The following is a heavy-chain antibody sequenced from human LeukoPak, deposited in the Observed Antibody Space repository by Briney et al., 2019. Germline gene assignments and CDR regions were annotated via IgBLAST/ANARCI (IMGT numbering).Heavy chain of an antibody. J-gene: IGHJ4*02. CDR3: ATQNFDY. Sequence: PGGSLRLSCAASGFTFSSYAMSWVRQAPGQGLEWVSTISDSGGSTYYADSVKGRFTLSRDNSKSTLSLQMNSLRADDTAVCYCATQNFDYWGQGTLVTVSS. V-gene: IGHV3-23*01. CDR2: ISDSGGST. CDR1: GFTFSSYA.